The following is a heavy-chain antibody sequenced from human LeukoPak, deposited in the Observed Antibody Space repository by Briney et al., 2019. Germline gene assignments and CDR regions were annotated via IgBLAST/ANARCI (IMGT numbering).Heavy chain of an antibody. Sequence: GGSLRLSCAASGFTFSSYAMSWVRQAPGKGLEWVSAISGSGGSTYYADSVKGRFTISRDNSKNTLYPQMNSLRAEDTAVYYCAKIGGSGWMEFDYWGQGTLVTVSS. V-gene: IGHV3-23*01. CDR3: AKIGGSGWMEFDY. CDR2: ISGSGGST. CDR1: GFTFSSYA. D-gene: IGHD6-19*01. J-gene: IGHJ4*02.